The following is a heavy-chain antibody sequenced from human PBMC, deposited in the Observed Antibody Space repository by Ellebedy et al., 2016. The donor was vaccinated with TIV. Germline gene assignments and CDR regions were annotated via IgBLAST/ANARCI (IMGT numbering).Heavy chain of an antibody. CDR2: ISGSGGST. CDR1: GFTFRSYA. D-gene: IGHD6-19*01. J-gene: IGHJ4*02. Sequence: GESLKISXAASGFTFRSYAMSWVRQAPGKGLEWVSYISGSGGSTYYTDSVKGRFTISRDSSRNTLYLQMNSLRAEDTAVYYCAKIRIRSVAGAGDFDFWGQGTLVTVSS. V-gene: IGHV3-23*01. CDR3: AKIRIRSVAGAGDFDF.